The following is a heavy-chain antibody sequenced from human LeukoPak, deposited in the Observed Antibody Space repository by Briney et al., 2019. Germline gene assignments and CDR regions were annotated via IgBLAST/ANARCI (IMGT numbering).Heavy chain of an antibody. D-gene: IGHD2-21*01. CDR3: ARQHHFCFLDS. CDR2: IKQDGSEK. Sequence: GGSQRLSCAASGVMFPSYWMTWVRQAPGKGLEWVANIKQDGSEKYYVDSVKGRFTISRDNAKNSVYLQMNSLRAEDTAVYYCARQHHFCFLDSWCQGTLVTVSS. CDR1: GVMFPSYW. V-gene: IGHV3-7*04. J-gene: IGHJ4*02.